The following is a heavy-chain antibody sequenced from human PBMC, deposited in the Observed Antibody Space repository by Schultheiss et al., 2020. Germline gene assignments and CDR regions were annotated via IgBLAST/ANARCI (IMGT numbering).Heavy chain of an antibody. V-gene: IGHV1-2*06. D-gene: IGHD2-15*01. CDR2: INPNSGGT. CDR3: ARKVVVAATGFDI. CDR1: GYTFTGYY. Sequence: VKVSCKASGYTFTGYYMHWVRQAPGQGLEWMGRINPNSGGTNYAQKFQGRVTMTRDTSISTAYMELSRLRSDDTAVYYCARKVVVAATGFDIWGQGTMVNVSS. J-gene: IGHJ3*02.